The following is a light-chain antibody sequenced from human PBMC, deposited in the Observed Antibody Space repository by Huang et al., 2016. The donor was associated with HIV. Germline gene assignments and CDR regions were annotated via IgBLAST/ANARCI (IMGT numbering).Light chain of an antibody. J-gene: IGKJ2*01. Sequence: DSQMTQSPSTLSASVGDRVTITCRASLSISSWLAWYQQKPGKAPKLLIYKASSLESGVPSRFSGSGSGTEFTLTISSLQPDDFATYYCQQYTTYFPTFGQGTKLEIK. CDR3: QQYTTYFPT. CDR1: LSISSW. V-gene: IGKV1-5*03. CDR2: KAS.